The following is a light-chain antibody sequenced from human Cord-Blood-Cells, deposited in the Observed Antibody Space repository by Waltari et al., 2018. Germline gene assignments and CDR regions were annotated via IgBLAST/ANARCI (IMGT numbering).Light chain of an antibody. V-gene: IGKV1-39*01. Sequence: DIQMTQSPSSLYASVGDRVTITCRARQSISSYLNWYQQKPGKAPKLLIYAASSLQSGVPSQFGCMGFGIGFTLTISCLQPEDFSTYYCQQSYSTPWTFGQGTKVEIK. CDR2: AAS. CDR3: QQSYSTPWT. CDR1: QSISSY. J-gene: IGKJ1*01.